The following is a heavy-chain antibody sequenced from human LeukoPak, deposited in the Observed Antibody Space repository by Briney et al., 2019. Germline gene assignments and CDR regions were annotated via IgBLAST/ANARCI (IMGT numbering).Heavy chain of an antibody. CDR3: ARDVLLWFGEFPNYFDY. CDR2: INHSGST. CDR1: GGSFSGYY. J-gene: IGHJ4*02. Sequence: SETLSLTCAVYGGSFSGYYWSWIRQPPGKGLEWIGEINHSGSTNYNPSLKSRVTISVDTSKNQFSLKLSSVTAADTAVYYCARDVLLWFGEFPNYFDYWGQGALVTVS. V-gene: IGHV4-34*01. D-gene: IGHD3-10*01.